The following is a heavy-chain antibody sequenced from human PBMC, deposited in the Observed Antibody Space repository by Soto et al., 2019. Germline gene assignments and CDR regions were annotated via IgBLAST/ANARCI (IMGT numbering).Heavy chain of an antibody. D-gene: IGHD6-13*01. CDR3: ARWGIAAGAY. CDR1: GFTFSSYG. V-gene: IGHV3-33*01. CDR2: IWSDGGNK. J-gene: IGHJ4*02. Sequence: QVQLVESGGGVVQPGRSLRLSCAASGFTFSSYGMHWVRQAPGKGLEWVAVIWSDGGNKYYADSVKGRFTISRDNSKNTLYLQMNSLRAEDTAVYYCARWGIAAGAYWGQGTLVTVSS.